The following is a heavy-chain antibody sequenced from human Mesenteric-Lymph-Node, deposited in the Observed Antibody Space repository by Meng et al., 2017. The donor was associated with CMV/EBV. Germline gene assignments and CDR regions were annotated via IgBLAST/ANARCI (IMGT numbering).Heavy chain of an antibody. V-gene: IGHV4-34*01. CDR1: GGSLSGYY. D-gene: IGHD1-14*01. CDR2: VNDSGTT. CDR3: ARGPLRSFGN. Sequence: SQTRSLTCAVYGGSLSGYYWTWIRQPPGKRLEWIGTVNDSGTTNYNPSLKSRITMSVDTSKNQFSLKLNSVTAADTAVYFCARGPLRSFGNWGQGTLVTVSS. J-gene: IGHJ4*02.